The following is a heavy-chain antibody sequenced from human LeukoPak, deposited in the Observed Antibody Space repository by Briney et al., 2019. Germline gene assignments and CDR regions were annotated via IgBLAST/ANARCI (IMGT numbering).Heavy chain of an antibody. CDR3: AKRPHDWYSPIDY. CDR2: VYTGGST. D-gene: IGHD3-9*01. V-gene: IGHV4-61*02. Sequence: PSETLSLTCTVSGASISSGNDYWSWIRQPAGKGLEWIGRVYTGGSTNYNPSLKSRVTLSVDTSKNQFSLKLTSVTAADTAVYYCAKRPHDWYSPIDYWGQGTLVTVSS. J-gene: IGHJ4*02. CDR1: GASISSGNDY.